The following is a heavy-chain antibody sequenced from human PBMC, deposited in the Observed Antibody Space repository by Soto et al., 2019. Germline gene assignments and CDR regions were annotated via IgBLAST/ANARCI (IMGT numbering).Heavy chain of an antibody. J-gene: IGHJ4*02. V-gene: IGHV1-18*01. CDR1: GYTLTSHG. CDR2: ISTYNGNT. CDR3: ARGYYDSSGPFDY. D-gene: IGHD3-22*01. Sequence: QVQLVQSGAEVKKPGASVKVSCKASGYTLTSHGISWVRQAPGQGLEWMGWISTYNGNTKYAQKFQERDTMTADTSTNTAHMELRSLRSDDTAMYYCARGYYDSSGPFDYWGQGTLVTVSS.